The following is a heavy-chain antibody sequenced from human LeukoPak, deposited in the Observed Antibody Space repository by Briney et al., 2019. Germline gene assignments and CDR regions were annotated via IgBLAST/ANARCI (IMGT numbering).Heavy chain of an antibody. CDR3: AGYYSGYDSGSDWFDP. CDR2: INHSGST. Sequence: SETLSLTCAVYGGSFSGYYWSWIRQPPGKGLEWIGEINHSGSTNYNPSLKSRVTISVDTSKNQFSLKLSSVTAADTAVYYCAGYYSGYDSGSDWFDPWGQGTLVTVSS. J-gene: IGHJ5*02. CDR1: GGSFSGYY. V-gene: IGHV4-34*01. D-gene: IGHD5-12*01.